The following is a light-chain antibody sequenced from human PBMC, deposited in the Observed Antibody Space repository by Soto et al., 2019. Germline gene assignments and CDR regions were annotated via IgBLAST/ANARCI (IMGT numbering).Light chain of an antibody. CDR1: QSVSGW. CDR2: AAS. J-gene: IGKJ1*01. V-gene: IGKV1-39*01. Sequence: DVQMTQSPSTLSASVGDTVTVACRANQSVSGWLAWYQQKPGKAPKLLIYAASSLQSGVSSRFSGSGSGTDFTLTISSLQPEDFATYYCQQSYSTPGTFGQGAQLDIK. CDR3: QQSYSTPGT.